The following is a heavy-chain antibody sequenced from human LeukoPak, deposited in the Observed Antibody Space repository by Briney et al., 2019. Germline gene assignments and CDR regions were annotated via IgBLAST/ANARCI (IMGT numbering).Heavy chain of an antibody. CDR2: INAGNGNT. CDR1: GYTFTTYA. Sequence: ASVKVSCKASGYTFTTYAMHWVRQAPGQRLEWMGWINAGNGNTKYSQGFQGRVTISRDTSASTAYMELSSLRSEDTAVYYCARAPHYYGSGSRTNWFDPWGQGTLVTVSS. CDR3: ARAPHYYGSGSRTNWFDP. D-gene: IGHD3-10*01. J-gene: IGHJ5*02. V-gene: IGHV1-3*03.